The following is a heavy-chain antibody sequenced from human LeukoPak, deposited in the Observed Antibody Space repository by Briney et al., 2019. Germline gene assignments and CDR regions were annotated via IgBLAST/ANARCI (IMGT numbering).Heavy chain of an antibody. CDR2: INPNTGGT. V-gene: IGHV1-2*02. J-gene: IGHJ4*02. CDR3: ARGTTVAGTGPLMNY. CDR1: RYTFTAYH. Sequence: ASVEVSCKASRYTFTAYHIHWVRQAPGQGLEWMGWINPNTGGTNYEQKFQGKVTMTRGTSISTAYMDLTSLRSDDTAVYYCARGTTVAGTGPLMNYWGQGTLVTVSS. D-gene: IGHD6-19*01.